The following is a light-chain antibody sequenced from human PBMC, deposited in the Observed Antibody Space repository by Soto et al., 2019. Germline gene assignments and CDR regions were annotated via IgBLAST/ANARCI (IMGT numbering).Light chain of an antibody. J-gene: IGLJ1*01. CDR3: CSYAGSSTYV. V-gene: IGLV2-23*02. Sequence: SVLTQPASVSGSPVESITISCTGTSSDVGSYSLVSWYQQHPGKAPKLMIYEVSKRPSGVSNRFSGSKSGNTASLTISGLQGEDEADYYCCSYAGSSTYVFGTGTXSPS. CDR2: EVS. CDR1: SSDVGSYSL.